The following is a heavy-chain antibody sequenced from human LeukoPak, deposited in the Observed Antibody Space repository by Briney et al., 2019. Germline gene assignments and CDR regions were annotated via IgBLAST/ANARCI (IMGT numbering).Heavy chain of an antibody. CDR3: AKERRRVDTAMVRSYYFEN. V-gene: IGHV3-23*01. D-gene: IGHD5-18*01. CDR2: ISGNGAST. J-gene: IGHJ4*02. CDR1: GFTFSSSP. Sequence: PGGSLRLSCAAPGFTFSSSPKSWPPQTPGKGLEGLLSISGNGASTYYSDSVKGRVTISRDNSKDTLSLQMNSLSADDTAVYFCAKERRRVDTAMVRSYYFENWGQGTLVTVSS.